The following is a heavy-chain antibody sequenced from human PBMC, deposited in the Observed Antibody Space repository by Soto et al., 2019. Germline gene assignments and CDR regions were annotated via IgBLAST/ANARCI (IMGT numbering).Heavy chain of an antibody. D-gene: IGHD3-22*01. CDR2: INPSGGST. V-gene: IGHV1-46*01. Sequence: QVQLVQSGAEVKKPGASVKVSCKASGYTFTSYYMHWVRQAPGQGLEWMGIINPSGGSTSYAQKFQGRGTMTRDTSTSTVYMELSSLISEDTAVYYCARGQHPTHYYDSSGYYATFDYWGQGTLVTVSS. CDR3: ARGQHPTHYYDSSGYYATFDY. J-gene: IGHJ4*02. CDR1: GYTFTSYY.